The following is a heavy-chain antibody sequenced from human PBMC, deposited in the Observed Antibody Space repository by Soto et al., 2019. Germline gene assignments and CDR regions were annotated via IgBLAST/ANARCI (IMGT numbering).Heavy chain of an antibody. D-gene: IGHD3-22*01. Sequence: GGSLRLSCAASGFTFSSYGMHWVRQAPGKGLEWVAVISYDGSNKYYADSVKGRFTISRDNSKNTLYLQMNSLRAEDTAVYYCAKKYSEGQYDSSGYCGWYFDYWGQGTLVTVSS. J-gene: IGHJ4*02. CDR1: GFTFSSYG. CDR2: ISYDGSNK. CDR3: AKKYSEGQYDSSGYCGWYFDY. V-gene: IGHV3-30*18.